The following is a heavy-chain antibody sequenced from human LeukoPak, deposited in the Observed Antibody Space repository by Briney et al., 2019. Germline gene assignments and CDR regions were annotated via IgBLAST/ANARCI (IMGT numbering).Heavy chain of an antibody. Sequence: GGSLRLSCAASGFTFSSYSMNWVRQAPEKGLEWVSYISSSSSTIYYADSVKGRFTTSRDNAKNSLYLQMNSLRAEDTAVYYCAKDAGVIYYYYGMDVWGQGTTVTVSS. CDR1: GFTFSSYS. CDR2: ISSSSSTI. D-gene: IGHD2/OR15-2a*01. V-gene: IGHV3-48*01. J-gene: IGHJ6*02. CDR3: AKDAGVIYYYYGMDV.